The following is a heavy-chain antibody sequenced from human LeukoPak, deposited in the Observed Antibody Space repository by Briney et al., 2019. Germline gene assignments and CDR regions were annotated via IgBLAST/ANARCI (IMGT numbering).Heavy chain of an antibody. J-gene: IGHJ2*01. CDR3: ARDWYYAIDF. V-gene: IGHV3-23*01. CDR2: ISGSDGST. Sequence: AGGSLRLSCAASGFTFSSYAMSWVRQAPGKGLECVSSISGSDGSTYYADSVKGRFTISRDNSRNTLYLQMNSLRAEDTAVYYCARDWYYAIDFWGRGALVTVSS. CDR1: GFTFSSYA. D-gene: IGHD2/OR15-2a*01.